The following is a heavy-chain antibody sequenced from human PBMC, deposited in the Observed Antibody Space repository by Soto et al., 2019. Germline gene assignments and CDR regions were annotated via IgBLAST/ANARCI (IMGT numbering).Heavy chain of an antibody. CDR1: GFTFTNYA. V-gene: IGHV3-30-3*01. D-gene: IGHD2-15*01. CDR3: AKDPRYCSGGTCFPEGEHWLDS. J-gene: IGHJ5*01. CDR2: ISYDGNTK. Sequence: PGGSLRLSCAASGFTFTNYAMHWVRQGPCKGLEWVAVISYDGNTKFYTDSLKGRFSISRDNSKNTLYLQMNSLRAEDTAVYYCAKDPRYCSGGTCFPEGEHWLDSWGQGTLVTVSS.